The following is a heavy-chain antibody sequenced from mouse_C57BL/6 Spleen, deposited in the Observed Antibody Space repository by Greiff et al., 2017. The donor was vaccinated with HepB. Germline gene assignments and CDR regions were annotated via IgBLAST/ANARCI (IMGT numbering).Heavy chain of an antibody. D-gene: IGHD2-5*01. CDR1: GYTFTSYW. CDR2: INPSSGYT. J-gene: IGHJ2*01. Sequence: VQLQQSGAELAKPGASVKLSCKASGYTFTSYWMHWVKQRPGQGLEWIGYINPSSGYTKYNQKFKDKATLTADKSSSTAYMQLSSLTYEDSAVYYCARSYSNYFYYFDYWGQGTTLTVSS. V-gene: IGHV1-7*01. CDR3: ARSYSNYFYYFDY.